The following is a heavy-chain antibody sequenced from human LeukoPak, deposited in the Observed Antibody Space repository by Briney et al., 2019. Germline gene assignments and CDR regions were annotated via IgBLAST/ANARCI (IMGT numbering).Heavy chain of an antibody. V-gene: IGHV4-39*07. Sequence: PSETLSLTCTVSGGSMTSSDFYWGWIRQPPGKGLEWIGTIYYSGRAYYSPSLKSRVTISVDTFQHQFSLKLSSVTAADTAVYYCARVAIGYCSSTSCYGAFDIWGQGTMVTVSS. CDR1: GGSMTSSDFY. CDR3: ARVAIGYCSSTSCYGAFDI. D-gene: IGHD2-2*01. J-gene: IGHJ3*02. CDR2: IYYSGRA.